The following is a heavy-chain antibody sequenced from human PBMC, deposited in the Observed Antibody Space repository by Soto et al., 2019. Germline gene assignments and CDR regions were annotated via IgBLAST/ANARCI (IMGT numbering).Heavy chain of an antibody. Sequence: TLSLTCNVSGVSISSSSYYWGWIRRAPGKGLEWSGSIYYSVSTYYNPSLKSRVTISVDTSKNQFSLKLSSVTAADTAVYYCARKGTAEDYYGMDVWGQGTTVTVSS. CDR1: GVSISSSSYY. V-gene: IGHV4-39*01. CDR3: ARKGTAEDYYGMDV. CDR2: IYYSVST. J-gene: IGHJ6*02. D-gene: IGHD1-1*01.